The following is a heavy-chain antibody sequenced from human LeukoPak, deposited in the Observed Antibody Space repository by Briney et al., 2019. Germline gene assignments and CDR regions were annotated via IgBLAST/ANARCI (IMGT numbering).Heavy chain of an antibody. V-gene: IGHV3-23*01. CDR3: AKAPGYSGHYYYYGMDV. D-gene: IGHD5-12*01. Sequence: PGGSLRLSCAASGFTVSSNHMSWVRQAPGKGLEWVSAISGSGGSTYYADSVKGRFTISRDNSKNTLYLQMNSLRAEDTAVYYCAKAPGYSGHYYYYGMDVWGQGTTVTVSS. CDR2: ISGSGGST. CDR1: GFTVSSNH. J-gene: IGHJ6*02.